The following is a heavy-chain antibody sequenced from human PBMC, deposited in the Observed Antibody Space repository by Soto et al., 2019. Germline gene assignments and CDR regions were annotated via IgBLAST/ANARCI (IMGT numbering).Heavy chain of an antibody. D-gene: IGHD1-26*01. V-gene: IGHV3-23*01. J-gene: IGHJ6*02. CDR2: ISASGGRT. CDR3: AKDHLPVGDYYYGVDV. Sequence: GGSLRLSCSASGFTFNTYAMSWVRQAPGRRLEWVSTISASGGRTYYVDSVKGRFTVSRDNSQNTLRLDMDSLRAEDTALYYCAKDHLPVGDYYYGVDVWGQGTTVTVSS. CDR1: GFTFNTYA.